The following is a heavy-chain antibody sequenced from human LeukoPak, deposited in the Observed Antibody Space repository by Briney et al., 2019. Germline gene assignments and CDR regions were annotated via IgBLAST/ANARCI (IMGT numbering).Heavy chain of an antibody. CDR3: ARGEQVGGGSTWYYDFWSGTNWFDP. V-gene: IGHV4-4*07. Sequence: MASETLSLTCTVSGGSISSYYWSWIRQPAGKGLEWIGRIYTSGSTNYNPSLKSRVTMSVDTSKNQFSLKLSSVTAADTAVYYCARGEQVGGGSTWYYDFWSGTNWFDPWGQGTLVTVSS. CDR1: GGSISSYY. J-gene: IGHJ5*02. CDR2: IYTSGST. D-gene: IGHD3-3*01.